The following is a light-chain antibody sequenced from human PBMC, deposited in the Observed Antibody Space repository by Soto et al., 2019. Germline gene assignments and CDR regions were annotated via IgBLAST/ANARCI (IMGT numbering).Light chain of an antibody. CDR3: QQSVGSPWT. J-gene: IGKJ1*01. CDR2: ATS. CDR1: ESVNTNY. V-gene: IGKV3-20*01. Sequence: EIVLTQSPGTLSLSPGEGATLSCRASESVNTNYFAWYQQKLGQAPRLLIYATSSRATGVPDRFSGSGSGTGFTLTISRLEPEDFCSYSCQQSVGSPWTFGQGTKVEIK.